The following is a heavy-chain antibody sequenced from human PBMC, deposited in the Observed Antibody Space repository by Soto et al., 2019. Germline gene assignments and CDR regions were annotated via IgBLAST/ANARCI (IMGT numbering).Heavy chain of an antibody. D-gene: IGHD2-15*01. CDR1: GYTFPSYG. V-gene: IGHV1-18*01. CDR3: ATRYCSGGSCYFDY. Sequence: ASVKVSCKASGYTFPSYGISWVRQAPGQGLEWMGWISAYNGNTNYAQKLQGRVTMTTDTSTSTAYMELRSLRSDDTAVYYCATRYCSGGSCYFDYWAQGTLVTVSS. CDR2: ISAYNGNT. J-gene: IGHJ4*02.